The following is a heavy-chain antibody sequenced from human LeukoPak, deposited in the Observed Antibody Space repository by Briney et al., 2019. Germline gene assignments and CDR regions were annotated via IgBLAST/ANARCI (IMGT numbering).Heavy chain of an antibody. CDR2: IYYSGST. J-gene: IGHJ5*02. Sequence: SETLSLTCTVSGGSISSYYWSWIRQPPGKGLEWIGYIYYSGSTNYNPSLKSRVTISVDTSKNQFSLKLSSVTAADTAVYYCARLVILFYPNWFDPWGQGTRVIVSS. D-gene: IGHD2/OR15-2a*01. CDR3: ARLVILFYPNWFDP. CDR1: GGSISSYY. V-gene: IGHV4-59*08.